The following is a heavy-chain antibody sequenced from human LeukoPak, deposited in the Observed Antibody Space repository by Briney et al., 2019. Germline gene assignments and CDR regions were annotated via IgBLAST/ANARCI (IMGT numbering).Heavy chain of an antibody. CDR3: TAGRAYSLLDF. CDR1: GYRFTELS. D-gene: IGHD5-18*01. CDR2: FDLVHGDT. J-gene: IGHJ4*02. Sequence: ASVKVSCKVSGYRFTELSRHWVRQAPGKGLEWLGGFDLVHGDTIYAQKFQGRVTMTEDTSTDTSYMELNSLGSEDTAVYFCTAGRAYSLLDFWGQGTLVLVSS. V-gene: IGHV1-24*01.